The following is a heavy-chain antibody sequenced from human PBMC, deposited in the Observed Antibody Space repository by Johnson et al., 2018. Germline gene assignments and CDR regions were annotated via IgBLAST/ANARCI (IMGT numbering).Heavy chain of an antibody. CDR3: EKDTDTDDAFDI. CDR2: ISSSSSYI. V-gene: IGHV3-21*01. J-gene: IGHJ3*02. D-gene: IGHD4-17*01. CDR1: GFTFSSYN. Sequence: EEQLVESGGGLVKPGGSLRLCCAASGFTFSSYNMNWVRQAPGQGLEWVSSISSSSSYIYYAASVKGRFTISRDNAKNSLYLQMNSLRAEDTAVYYCEKDTDTDDAFDIWGQGTMVTVSS.